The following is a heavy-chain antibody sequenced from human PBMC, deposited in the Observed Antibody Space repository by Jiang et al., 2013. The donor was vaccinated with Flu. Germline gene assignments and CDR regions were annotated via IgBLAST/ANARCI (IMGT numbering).Heavy chain of an antibody. CDR3: ASVLDYGDYTGLAY. CDR1: GFTFSSYA. J-gene: IGHJ4*02. D-gene: IGHD4-17*01. Sequence: VQLLESGGGLVQPGGSLRLSCAASGFTFSSYAMHWVRQAPGKGLEWVAVISYDGSNKYYADSVKGRFTISRDNSKNTLYLQMNSLRAEDTAVYYCASVLDYGDYTGLAYWGQGTLVTVSS. V-gene: IGHV3-30-3*01. CDR2: ISYDGSNK.